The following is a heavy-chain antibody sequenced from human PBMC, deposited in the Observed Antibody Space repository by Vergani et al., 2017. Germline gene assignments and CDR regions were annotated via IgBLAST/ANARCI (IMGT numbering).Heavy chain of an antibody. CDR2: IDHTGRP. V-gene: IGHV4-34*01. J-gene: IGHJ6*03. CDR1: GGSFTSYH. CDR3: ARANTETNGHLYYYYYMDV. D-gene: IGHD2-8*01. Sequence: QVQLQQWGGGLLKPSETLSLTCVVNGGSFTSYHWTWIRQSPGEGLEWVGDIDHTGRPDYNPSLKSRLTMSVDKSRNQFSLTLNSVTATDTAIYFCARANTETNGHLYYYYYMDVWGQGTVVTVS.